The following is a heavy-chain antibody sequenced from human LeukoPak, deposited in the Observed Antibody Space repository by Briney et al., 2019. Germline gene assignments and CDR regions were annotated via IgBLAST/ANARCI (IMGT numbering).Heavy chain of an antibody. J-gene: IGHJ5*02. CDR1: GGSISSSSYY. Sequence: SETLSLTCTVSGGSISSSSYYGGWIRQPPGKGLEWIGIIYYSGSTSYNPSLKSRVTISVDTSKNQFSLQLSCVPATATAVYYCVRYSSSSGWFDPWGQGTLVTVSS. CDR3: VRYSSSSGWFDP. V-gene: IGHV4-39*01. D-gene: IGHD6-6*01. CDR2: IYYSGST.